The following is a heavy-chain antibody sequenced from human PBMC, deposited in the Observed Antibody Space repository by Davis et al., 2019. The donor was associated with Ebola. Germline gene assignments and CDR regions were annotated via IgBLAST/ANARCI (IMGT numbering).Heavy chain of an antibody. Sequence: SETLSLTCTVSGGSIRSSNYYWGWIRQPPGKGLEWIGSIYYSGSTYYNPSLKSRVTISVDTSKNQFSLKLSSVTAADTAVYYCARVITDYGAKYFDYWGQGTLVTVSS. CDR2: IYYSGST. J-gene: IGHJ4*02. V-gene: IGHV4-39*07. D-gene: IGHD4-17*01. CDR1: GGSIRSSNYY. CDR3: ARVITDYGAKYFDY.